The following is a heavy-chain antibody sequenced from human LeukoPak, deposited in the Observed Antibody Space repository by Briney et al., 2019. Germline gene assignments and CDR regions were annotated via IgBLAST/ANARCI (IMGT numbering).Heavy chain of an antibody. CDR1: GFTFSSYS. V-gene: IGHV3-23*01. Sequence: PGGSLRLSCAASGFTFSSYSMNWVRQAPGKGLEWVSAISGSGGRTYYADSVKGRFTISRDNSKNKLYLQMNSLRAEDTAVYYCAKDQWERGADDAFDMWGQGTMVTVSS. D-gene: IGHD1-26*01. CDR3: AKDQWERGADDAFDM. CDR2: ISGSGGRT. J-gene: IGHJ3*02.